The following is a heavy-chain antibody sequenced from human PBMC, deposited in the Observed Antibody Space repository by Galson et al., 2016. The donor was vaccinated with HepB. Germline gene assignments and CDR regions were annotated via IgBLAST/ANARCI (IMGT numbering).Heavy chain of an antibody. CDR2: VNQDGGEK. V-gene: IGHV3-7*01. Sequence: SLRLSCAASGFTFSYYWMSWVRQAPGKGLEWVANVNQDGGEKYYVDSVKGRFTISRDNAKKSPYLQMNSLRVEDTAVYYCARDGLGTVAAASALGNWGQGTLVTVSS. J-gene: IGHJ4*02. CDR3: ARDGLGTVAAASALGN. CDR1: GFTFSYYW. D-gene: IGHD6-25*01.